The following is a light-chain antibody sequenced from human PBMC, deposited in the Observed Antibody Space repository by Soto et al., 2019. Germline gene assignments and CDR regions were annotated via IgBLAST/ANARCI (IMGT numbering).Light chain of an antibody. J-gene: IGLJ1*01. Sequence: QSALTQPRSVSGSPGQSVTISCTGTSSDVGADNYVSWYQQQPGRPPKLIIHDVSQRPSGVPDRFSGSTSGNTASLTISGLQAEDEGDYYCCSYGGTYTLRYVFGTGTKVTVL. CDR1: SSDVGADNY. CDR3: CSYGGTYTLRYV. V-gene: IGLV2-11*01. CDR2: DVS.